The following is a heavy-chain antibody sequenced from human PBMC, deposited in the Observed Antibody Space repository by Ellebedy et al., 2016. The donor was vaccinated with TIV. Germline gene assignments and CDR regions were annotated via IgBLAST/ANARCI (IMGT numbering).Heavy chain of an antibody. D-gene: IGHD6-13*01. CDR2: IYYTGST. J-gene: IGHJ4*02. V-gene: IGHV4-59*01. Sequence: MPGGSLRLSCTVSGGSIRRYYWSWIRQSPGKALNRIGYIYYTGSTNYNPSLKSRVTISVDTSKNQFSLKQRSVTAADTAVYCCARVREADGMAHFDNWGQGTLVTVSS. CDR1: GGSIRRYY. CDR3: ARVREADGMAHFDN.